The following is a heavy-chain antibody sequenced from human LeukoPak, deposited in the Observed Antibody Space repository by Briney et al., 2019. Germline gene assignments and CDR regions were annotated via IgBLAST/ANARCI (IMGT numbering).Heavy chain of an antibody. V-gene: IGHV1-2*02. J-gene: IGHJ4*02. D-gene: IGHD3-9*01. CDR1: GYTFTGYY. CDR3: ARSPDILTGENFDY. CDR2: INPNSGGT. Sequence: VASVKVSCKASGYTFTGYYMHWVRQAPGQGLEWMGWINPNSGGTNYAQKFQGRVTMTRDTSISTAYMEPSRLRSDDTAVYYCARSPDILTGENFDYWGQGTLVTVSS.